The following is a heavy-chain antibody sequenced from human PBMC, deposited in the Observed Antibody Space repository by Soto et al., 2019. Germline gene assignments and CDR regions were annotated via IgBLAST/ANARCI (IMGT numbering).Heavy chain of an antibody. J-gene: IGHJ3*02. V-gene: IGHV3-21*04. CDR2: ISSSSSYI. CDR1: GFTFSSYS. CDR3: AKEYARSMGSAAFDI. D-gene: IGHD2-2*01. Sequence: GGSLRLSCAASGFTFSSYSMNWVRQAPGKGLEWVSSISSSSSYIYYADSVKGRFTISRDNSKNTLYLQMNSLRAEDTAVYYCAKEYARSMGSAAFDIWGQGTMVTVSS.